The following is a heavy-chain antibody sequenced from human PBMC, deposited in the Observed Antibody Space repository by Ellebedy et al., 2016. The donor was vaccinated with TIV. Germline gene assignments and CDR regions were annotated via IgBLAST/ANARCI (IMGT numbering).Heavy chain of an antibody. CDR3: ARGPYCSGGSCYEGHWFDP. CDR1: GYTFTGYY. J-gene: IGHJ5*02. V-gene: IGHV1-46*01. Sequence: ASVKVSCKASGYTFTGYYMHWVRQAPGQGLEWMGIINPSGDSTRYAQKFQGRVTMTRDTSTSTVYMELSSLRSEDTAVYYCARGPYCSGGSCYEGHWFDPWGQGTLVTVSS. D-gene: IGHD2-15*01. CDR2: INPSGDST.